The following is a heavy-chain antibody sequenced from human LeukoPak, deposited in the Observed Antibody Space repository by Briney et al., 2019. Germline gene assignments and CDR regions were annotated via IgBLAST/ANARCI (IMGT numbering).Heavy chain of an antibody. CDR3: VRGGLLAGVDH. CDR1: GYTFTDYN. J-gene: IGHJ4*02. D-gene: IGHD1-26*01. CDR2: IRPSNGDK. Sequence: GASVKVSCKASGYTFTDYNIHWVRQAPGQGLEWIGWIRPSNGDKKCAQRFQGRVTMTRDTSITMAYMELSSLTPDDTATYYCVRGGLLAGVDHWGQGTLVTVSS. V-gene: IGHV1-2*02.